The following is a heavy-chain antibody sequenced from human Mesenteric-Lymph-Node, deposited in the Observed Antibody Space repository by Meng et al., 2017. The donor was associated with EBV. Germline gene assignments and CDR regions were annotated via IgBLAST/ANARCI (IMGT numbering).Heavy chain of an antibody. V-gene: IGHV4-39*01. J-gene: IGHJ4*02. CDR2: IYHSGTT. Sequence: QLRLQESGPGLVTPSETLSLTCAVSGGSINSGDYYWGWIRQSPGKGLEWIGTIYHSGTTYYNPSLKSLKSRVTISADMSKNQFSLKVTSVTAADTAVYYCARQQGDWNLDFWGQGTLVTVSS. CDR1: GGSINSGDYY. CDR3: ARQQGDWNLDF. D-gene: IGHD1-1*01.